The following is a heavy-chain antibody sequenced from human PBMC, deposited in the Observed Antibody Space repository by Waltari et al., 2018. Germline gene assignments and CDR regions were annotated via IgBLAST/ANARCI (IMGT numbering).Heavy chain of an antibody. J-gene: IGHJ5*02. CDR2: MNRDGRST. V-gene: IGHV3-74*01. CDR1: GFTFSSYW. D-gene: IGHD3-22*01. CDR3: ARDRYYDSSGYSPAAWFDP. Sequence: EVQLVESGGGLVQPGGSLRLSCAASGFTFSSYWMHWVRQAPGKGLVWVSRMNRDGRSTSNADSVKGRFTISRDNAKNTLYLQMNSLRAEDTAVYYCARDRYYDSSGYSPAAWFDPWGQGTLVTVSS.